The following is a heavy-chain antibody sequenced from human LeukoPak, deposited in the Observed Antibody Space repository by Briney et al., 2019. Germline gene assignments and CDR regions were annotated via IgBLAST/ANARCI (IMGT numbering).Heavy chain of an antibody. J-gene: IGHJ4*02. CDR2: ISGSGGST. CDR1: GFSFSSYA. CDR3: AKDESGSYYSYFDY. D-gene: IGHD1-26*01. V-gene: IGHV3-23*01. Sequence: GGSLRLSCAASGFSFSSYAMSWVRQAPGKGLEWVSAISGSGGSTYYADSVKGRFTISRDNSKNTLYLQMNSLRAEDTAVYYCAKDESGSYYSYFDYWGQGTLVTVSS.